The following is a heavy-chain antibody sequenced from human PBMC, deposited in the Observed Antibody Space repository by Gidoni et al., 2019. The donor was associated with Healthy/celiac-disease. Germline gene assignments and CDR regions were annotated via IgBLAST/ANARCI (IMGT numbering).Heavy chain of an antibody. Sequence: QVQLQESAPGLVKPSATLSLTCPVSGGSISSYYWSWIRQPPGKGLEWIGYIYYSGSTNYNPSLKSRVTISVDTSKNQFSLKLSSVTAADTAVYYCARHSGSYVYWGQGTLVTVSS. V-gene: IGHV4-59*08. D-gene: IGHD1-26*01. J-gene: IGHJ4*02. CDR1: GGSISSYY. CDR3: ARHSGSYVY. CDR2: IYYSGST.